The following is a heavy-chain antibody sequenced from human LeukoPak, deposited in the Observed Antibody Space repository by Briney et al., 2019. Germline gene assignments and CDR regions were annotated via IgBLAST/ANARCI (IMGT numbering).Heavy chain of an antibody. V-gene: IGHV3-23*01. CDR3: AKPISGGLAVTADWFHP. CDR2: INANSGTT. CDR1: GFAFSVYA. D-gene: IGHD6-19*01. Sequence: PGGSLRLSCSASGFAFSVYAMSWLRQPPGKGLEWVSTINANSGTTSYAASVRGRFTSRDNSKNTLYLQLNTLRADDTATYYCAKPISGGLAVTADWFHPWGQGTLVVVSS. J-gene: IGHJ5*01.